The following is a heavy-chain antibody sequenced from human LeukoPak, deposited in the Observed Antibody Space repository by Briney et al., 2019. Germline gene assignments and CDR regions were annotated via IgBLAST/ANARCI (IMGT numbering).Heavy chain of an antibody. CDR1: GYRFTSYW. D-gene: IGHD1-1*01. V-gene: IGHV5-51*01. CDR2: IYPGDSDT. J-gene: IGHJ4*02. CDR3: ARHETGPYFDY. Sequence: GESLKISCKGSGYRFTSYWIGWVRQMPGKGLECMGIIYPGDSDTRYSPSFQGQVTISADRSISTAYLQWSSLKASDTAMYYCARHETGPYFDYWGQGTLVTVYS.